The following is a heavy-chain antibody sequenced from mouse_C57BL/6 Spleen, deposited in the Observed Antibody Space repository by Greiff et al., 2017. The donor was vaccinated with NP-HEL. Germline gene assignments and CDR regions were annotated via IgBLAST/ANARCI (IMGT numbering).Heavy chain of an antibody. CDR1: GYTFTSYW. V-gene: IGHV1-50*01. J-gene: IGHJ4*01. D-gene: IGHD2-3*01. CDR2: IDPSDSYT. CDR3: ARVTTSYYAMDY. Sequence: QVHVKQPGAELVKPGASVKLSCKASGYTFTSYWMQWVKQRPGQGLEWIGEIDPSDSYTNYNQKFKGKATLTVDTSSSTAYMQLSSLTSEDSAVYYCARVTTSYYAMDYWGQGTSVTVSS.